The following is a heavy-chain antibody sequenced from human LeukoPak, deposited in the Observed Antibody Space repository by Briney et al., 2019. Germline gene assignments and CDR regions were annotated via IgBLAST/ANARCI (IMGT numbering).Heavy chain of an antibody. V-gene: IGHV3-9*01. CDR2: ISWNSGTI. Sequence: GGSLRLSCAASGFTFDDYAMHWVQQAPGKGLEWVSGISWNSGTIGYADSVKGRLTISRDNAKNSLYLQMNSLRAEDTALYYCAKDICGNGYCSGGSRFDPWGQGALVTVSS. J-gene: IGHJ5*02. CDR3: AKDICGNGYCSGGSRFDP. CDR1: GFTFDDYA. D-gene: IGHD2-15*01.